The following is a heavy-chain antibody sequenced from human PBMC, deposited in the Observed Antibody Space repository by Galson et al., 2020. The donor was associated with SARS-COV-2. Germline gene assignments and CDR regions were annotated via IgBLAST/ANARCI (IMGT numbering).Heavy chain of an antibody. CDR2: IYYSGST. Sequence: SETLSLTCAVSGGSISSGGYSWSWIRQPPGKGLEWIGYIYYSGSTYYNPSLKSRVTISVDTSKNQFSLKLSSVTAADTAVYYCAREAWRAGFDYWGQGTLVTVSS. V-gene: IGHV4-30-4*07. CDR3: AREAWRAGFDY. J-gene: IGHJ4*02. CDR1: GGSISSGGYS. D-gene: IGHD1-1*01.